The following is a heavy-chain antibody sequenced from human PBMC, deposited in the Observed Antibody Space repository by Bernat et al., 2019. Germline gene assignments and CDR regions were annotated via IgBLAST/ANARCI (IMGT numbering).Heavy chain of an antibody. J-gene: IGHJ4*02. D-gene: IGHD3-10*01. CDR2: IRGSGGST. CDR3: AKEESITMVRGVYFYFDY. Sequence: SCSASGFTFSSYAMSWVRQAPGKGLEWVSAIRGSGGSTYYADSVKGRFTISRDNSKNKLYLQMNSLRAEDTAVYYCAKEESITMVRGVYFYFDYWGQGTMV. V-gene: IGHV3-23*01. CDR1: GFTFSSYA.